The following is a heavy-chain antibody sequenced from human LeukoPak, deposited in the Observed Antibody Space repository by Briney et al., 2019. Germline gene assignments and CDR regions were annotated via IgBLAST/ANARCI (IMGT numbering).Heavy chain of an antibody. Sequence: PSETLSLTCTVSGGSISSYYWSWIRQPARKGLEWIGRIYTSGSTNYNPSLKSRVTMSVDTSKNQFSLKLSSVTAADTAVYYCARDRGGSYYRRIYYFDYWGQGTLVTVSS. CDR1: GGSISSYY. D-gene: IGHD1-26*01. CDR3: ARDRGGSYYRRIYYFDY. J-gene: IGHJ4*02. CDR2: IYTSGST. V-gene: IGHV4-4*07.